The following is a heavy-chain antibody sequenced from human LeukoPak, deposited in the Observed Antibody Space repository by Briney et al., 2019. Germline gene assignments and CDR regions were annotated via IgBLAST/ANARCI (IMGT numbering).Heavy chain of an antibody. CDR3: AKGLRPASSSVHFDEINFDY. V-gene: IGHV3-30*02. J-gene: IGHJ4*02. Sequence: PGGSLRLSCAASGFTFSSYGMHWVRQAPGKGLEWVAFIRYDGSNKYYADSVKGRFTISRDNSKNTLYLQMNSLRAEDTAVYYCAKGLRPASSSVHFDEINFDYWGQGTLVTVSS. CDR1: GFTFSSYG. CDR2: IRYDGSNK. D-gene: IGHD6-6*01.